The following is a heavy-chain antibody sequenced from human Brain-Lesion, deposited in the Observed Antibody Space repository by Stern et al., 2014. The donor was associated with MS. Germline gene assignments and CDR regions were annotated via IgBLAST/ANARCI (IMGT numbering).Heavy chain of an antibody. D-gene: IGHD2-21*01. J-gene: IGHJ4*02. CDR3: ARDVGGAFDY. CDR2: INHSGRI. V-gene: IGHV4-34*01. CDR1: GGSFSGYY. Sequence: QLQLQEWGAGLLKPSETLSLTCGVYGGSFSGYYWTWIRQPPGKGLEWIGEINHSGRINYNPSLESRVTMSVATSKHQLSLRLSSATAADTAVYYCARDVGGAFDYWGQGTLVTVSS.